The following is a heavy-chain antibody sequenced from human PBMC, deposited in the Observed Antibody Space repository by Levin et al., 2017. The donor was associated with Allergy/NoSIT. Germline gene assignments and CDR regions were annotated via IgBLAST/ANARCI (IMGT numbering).Heavy chain of an antibody. J-gene: IGHJ4*02. D-gene: IGHD3-3*01. CDR3: VRRFCPEGGNGRCGH. CDR1: GGTFSSYA. V-gene: IGHV1-69*13. CDR2: IIPIFGTA. Sequence: SVKVSCKASGGTFSSYAISWVRQPPGQGLEWMGGIIPIFGTANYAQKFQGRVTITADESTSTAYMELSSLRSEDPAVYYCVRRFCPEGGNGRCGHWGQGTLVTVSA.